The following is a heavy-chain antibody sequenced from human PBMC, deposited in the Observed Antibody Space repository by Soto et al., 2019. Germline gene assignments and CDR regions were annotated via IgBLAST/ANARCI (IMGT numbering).Heavy chain of an antibody. J-gene: IGHJ4*02. Sequence: QVQLVESGGGVVQPGRSLRLSCAASGFTFSSYGMHWVRQAPGKGLEWVAVISYDGSNKYYADSVKGRFTISRDNSKNTLYLQMNSLRAEDTAVYYCAKTSPRIAVAGYFDYWGQGTLVTVSS. CDR1: GFTFSSYG. CDR3: AKTSPRIAVAGYFDY. D-gene: IGHD6-19*01. CDR2: ISYDGSNK. V-gene: IGHV3-30*18.